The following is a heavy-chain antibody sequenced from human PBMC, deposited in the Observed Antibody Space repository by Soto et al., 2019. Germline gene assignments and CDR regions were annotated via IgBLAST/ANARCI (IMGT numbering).Heavy chain of an antibody. Sequence: EVQLVESGGGLVKPGGSLRLSCAASGFTFTNAWMNWVRQAPGKGLEWVGRITRKTDGGTTDYAAPVKGRFTVSRDDAKNTLYLQRNSLKTEDTAVYYCSTGLGTYYSRFDYWGLGTLVTVSS. V-gene: IGHV3-15*07. CDR3: STGLGTYYSRFDY. J-gene: IGHJ4*02. CDR2: ITRKTDGGTT. D-gene: IGHD3-16*01. CDR1: GFTFTNAW.